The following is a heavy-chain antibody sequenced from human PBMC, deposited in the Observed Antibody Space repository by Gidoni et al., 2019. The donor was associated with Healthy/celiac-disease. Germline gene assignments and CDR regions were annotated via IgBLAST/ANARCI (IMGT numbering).Heavy chain of an antibody. CDR1: GGSISSSSYY. CDR3: ARQDYYDSSRLDV. J-gene: IGHJ6*02. Sequence: QLQLQESGPGLVKPSETLSLTCTVPGGSISSSSYYWGWIRQPPGKGLEWIGSIYYSGSTYYNPSLKSRVTISVDTSKNQFSLKLSSVTAADTAVYYCARQDYYDSSRLDVWGQGTTVTVSS. D-gene: IGHD3-22*01. V-gene: IGHV4-39*01. CDR2: IYYSGST.